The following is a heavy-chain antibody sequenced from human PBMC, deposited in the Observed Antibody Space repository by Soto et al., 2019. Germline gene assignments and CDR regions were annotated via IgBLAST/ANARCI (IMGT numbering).Heavy chain of an antibody. J-gene: IGHJ6*02. D-gene: IGHD3-10*01. CDR2: IYHSGST. CDR1: GGSISSSNW. CDR3: AREYGSGSYYGYYYYGMDV. Sequence: SETLSLTCAVSGGSISSSNWWSWVRQPPGKGLEWIGEIYHSGSTNYNPSLKSRVTISVDKSKNQFSLKLSSVTAADTAVYYCAREYGSGSYYGYYYYGMDVWGQGTTVTAP. V-gene: IGHV4-4*02.